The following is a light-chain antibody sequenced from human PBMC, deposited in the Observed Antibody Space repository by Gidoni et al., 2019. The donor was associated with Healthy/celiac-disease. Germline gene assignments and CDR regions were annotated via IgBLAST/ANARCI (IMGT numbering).Light chain of an antibody. CDR2: KVS. CDR1: QSLVYSEGKTY. Sequence: DVVMTPSPLSLPVPPGQPASISCRSSQSLVYSEGKTYLNCFQQRQGQSPRGLIYKVSNRDSGVPDRFSGSGLGTDFTLKISRVEAEDVGVYYFMQGTHWPWTFGQGTKVEIK. J-gene: IGKJ1*01. V-gene: IGKV2-30*01. CDR3: MQGTHWPWT.